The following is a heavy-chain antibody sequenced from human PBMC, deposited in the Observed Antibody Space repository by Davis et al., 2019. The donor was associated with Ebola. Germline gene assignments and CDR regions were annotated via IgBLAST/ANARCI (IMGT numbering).Heavy chain of an antibody. D-gene: IGHD5-12*01. J-gene: IGHJ4*02. CDR3: ARGDIVTDQVEYFDY. Sequence: AASVKVSCKASGYVFTDYYIHWVRQAPGQGLEWLGMINPTSDSTTYAQKFQGRVTISADASTDTAYMELSSLRSEDTAIYYCARGDIVTDQVEYFDYWGQGTLVTVSS. CDR1: GYVFTDYY. CDR2: INPTSDST. V-gene: IGHV1-46*01.